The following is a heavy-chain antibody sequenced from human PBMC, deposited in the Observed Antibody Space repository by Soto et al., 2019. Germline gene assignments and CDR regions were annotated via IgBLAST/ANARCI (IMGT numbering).Heavy chain of an antibody. Sequence: SETLSLTCTVSGGSISSYYWSWIRQPPGKGLEWIGYIYYSGSTNYNPSLKSRVTISVDTSKNQFSLKLSSVTAADTAVYYCARVRCSGGSCYSPFYYWGQGTLVTVSS. V-gene: IGHV4-59*01. D-gene: IGHD2-15*01. J-gene: IGHJ4*02. CDR1: GGSISSYY. CDR3: ARVRCSGGSCYSPFYY. CDR2: IYYSGST.